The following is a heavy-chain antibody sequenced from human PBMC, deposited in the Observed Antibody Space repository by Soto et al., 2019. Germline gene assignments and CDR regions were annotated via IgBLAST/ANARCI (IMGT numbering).Heavy chain of an antibody. CDR2: IYWDDDK. J-gene: IGHJ5*02. CDR3: AHGPTAITMVRGAWFDP. CDR1: GFSLSTSGVG. D-gene: IGHD3-10*01. V-gene: IGHV2-5*02. Sequence: QITLKESGPTLVKPTQTLTLTCTFSGFSLSTSGVGVGWIRQPPGKALEWLALIYWDDDKRYSPSLKSRLTITKDTSKNQVVLTMTNMDPVDTATYYCAHGPTAITMVRGAWFDPWGQGTLVTVSS.